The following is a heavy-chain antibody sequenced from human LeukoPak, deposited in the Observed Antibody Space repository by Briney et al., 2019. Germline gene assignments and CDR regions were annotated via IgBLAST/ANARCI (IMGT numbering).Heavy chain of an antibody. V-gene: IGHV3-30*02. J-gene: IGHJ4*02. CDR3: AKLPTVAATIAGSGY. D-gene: IGHD6-19*01. CDR1: GFTFSSYG. Sequence: GGSLRLSCAASGFTFSSYGMHWVCQAPGKGLEWVAFIRYDGTNKYYADSVKGRFTISRDNSKNTLYLQMNSLRAEDTAVYYCAKLPTVAATIAGSGYWGQGTLVTVSS. CDR2: IRYDGTNK.